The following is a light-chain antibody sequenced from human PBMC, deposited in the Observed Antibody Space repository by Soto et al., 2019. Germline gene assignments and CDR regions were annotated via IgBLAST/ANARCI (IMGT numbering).Light chain of an antibody. CDR1: QDIAIY. CDR3: QQLRMYPST. J-gene: IGKJ4*01. Sequence: IQLTQSPSSLSASVGDRVTITCRASQDIAIYLAWYQQKPGEAPKLLIYAASTLYGGVPSRFSGSGSGTDFALALTSLQAEEFATYYCQQLRMYPSTFGGGTKVEIK. CDR2: AAS. V-gene: IGKV1-9*01.